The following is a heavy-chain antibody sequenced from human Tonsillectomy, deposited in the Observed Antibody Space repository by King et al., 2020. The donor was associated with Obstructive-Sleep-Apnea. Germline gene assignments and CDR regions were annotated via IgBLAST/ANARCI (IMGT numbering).Heavy chain of an antibody. CDR2: FKPSCSIT. D-gene: IGHD3-22*01. V-gene: IGHV1-46*01. CDR3: ARDGKPYYYDSSGWTWFDP. Sequence: QLVQSGAEVKKPGASVKVYCKASGYTFTIYYMHEMGQDPGQGLELMGIFKPSCSITSYAQKFQGRVTMSRDTSTSTVYMELSSLRSEDTDVYYCARDGKPYYYDSSGWTWFDPWGQGTLVTVSS. CDR1: GYTFTIYY. J-gene: IGHJ5*02.